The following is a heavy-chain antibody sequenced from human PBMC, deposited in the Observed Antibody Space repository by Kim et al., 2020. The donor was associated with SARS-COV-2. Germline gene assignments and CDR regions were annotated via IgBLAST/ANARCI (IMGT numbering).Heavy chain of an antibody. CDR1: GFTFSSYG. J-gene: IGHJ4*02. V-gene: IGHV3-33*01. D-gene: IGHD4-4*01. CDR3: ARGKSNQRGYFDY. Sequence: GGSLRLSCAASGFTFSSYGMHWVRQAPGKGLEWVAVIWYDGSNKYYADSVKGRFTISRDNSKNTLYLQMNSLRAEDTAVYYCARGKSNQRGYFDYWGQGTLVTVSS. CDR2: IWYDGSNK.